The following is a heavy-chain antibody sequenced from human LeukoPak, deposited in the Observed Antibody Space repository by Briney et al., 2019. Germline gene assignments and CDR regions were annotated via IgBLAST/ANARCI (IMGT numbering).Heavy chain of an antibody. J-gene: IGHJ3*02. CDR2: FDPEDGET. Sequence: GASVKVSCKVSGYTLTELSMQWVRQAPGNVLEWMGGFDPEDGETIYASKFQGRVTMTENTSTDKAYMELSSLRSEDTAVYYCATSGSYLKMDAFDIWGQGTMVTVSS. CDR3: ATSGSYLKMDAFDI. D-gene: IGHD1-26*01. V-gene: IGHV1-24*01. CDR1: GYTLTELS.